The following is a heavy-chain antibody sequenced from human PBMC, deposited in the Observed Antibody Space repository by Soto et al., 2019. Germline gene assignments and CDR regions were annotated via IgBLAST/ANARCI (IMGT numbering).Heavy chain of an antibody. CDR3: ARAREGSYSPSDL. CDR1: GYTFTDHG. Sequence: QVQMVQSGAEVKQPGASVTVSCKTSGYTFTDHGINWVRQAPGQALEWMGWVSSYNGNTNYAYNLKDRVIMTADTSTGTAYMDLRNLRSDDTSVYYCARAREGSYSPSDLWGQGTLVTVAS. D-gene: IGHD2-21*01. J-gene: IGHJ5*02. V-gene: IGHV1-18*01. CDR2: VSSYNGNT.